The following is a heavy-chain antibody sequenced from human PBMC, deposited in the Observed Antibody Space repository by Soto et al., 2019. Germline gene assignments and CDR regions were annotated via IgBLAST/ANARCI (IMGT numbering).Heavy chain of an antibody. Sequence: GGSLRLSCAASGFTFSSYAMSWVRQAPGKGLEWVSSISTSGGSTYYADSVKGRFPISRDNSNNTLYLQMNSLRAEDTAVYYCSLSDRYYGMDVWGLGTTVTVSS. CDR1: GFTFSSYA. J-gene: IGHJ6*02. CDR3: SLSDRYYGMDV. CDR2: ISTSGGST. V-gene: IGHV3-23*01.